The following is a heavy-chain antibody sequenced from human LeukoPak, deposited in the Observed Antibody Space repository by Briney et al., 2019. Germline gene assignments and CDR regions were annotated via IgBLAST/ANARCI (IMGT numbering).Heavy chain of an antibody. V-gene: IGHV3-23*01. CDR1: GFTFSTYA. Sequence: PGGSLRLSCAASGFTFSTYAMNWVRQASGKGLEWVSTISGSGGSTYYADSVKGRFTISRDNAKNTVYLQMNSLRAEDTAVYYCARGFDYWGQGTLVTVSS. CDR2: ISGSGGST. CDR3: ARGFDY. J-gene: IGHJ4*02.